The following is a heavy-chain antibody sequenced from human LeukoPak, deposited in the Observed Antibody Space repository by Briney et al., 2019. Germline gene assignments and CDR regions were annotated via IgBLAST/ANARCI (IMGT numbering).Heavy chain of an antibody. V-gene: IGHV3-33*01. CDR3: ARDGRFFYYGMDG. CDR1: GFTFSSYG. J-gene: IGHJ6*02. CDR2: IWYDGSNK. D-gene: IGHD3-3*01. Sequence: GGSLRLSCAASGFTFSSYGMHWVRQAPGKGLEWVAVIWYDGSNKYYADSVKGRFTISRDNSKNTLYLQMNSLRAEDTAVYYCARDGRFFYYGMDGWGQGTTVTVS.